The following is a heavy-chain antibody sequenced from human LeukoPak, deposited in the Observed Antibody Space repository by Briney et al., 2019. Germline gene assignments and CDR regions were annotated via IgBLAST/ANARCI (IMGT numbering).Heavy chain of an antibody. CDR1: GFNFPNYW. Sequence: PGGSLRLSCAASGFNFPNYWMTWVRQAPGKGLEWVANIKDDGSQKYYVDSVKGRFTITRDNAKNSLYLQMNSLRAEDTAVYYCARDRYYYDSSGYYPVLDYWGQGTLVTVSS. CDR2: IKDDGSQK. CDR3: ARDRYYYDSSGYYPVLDY. D-gene: IGHD3-22*01. J-gene: IGHJ4*02. V-gene: IGHV3-7*01.